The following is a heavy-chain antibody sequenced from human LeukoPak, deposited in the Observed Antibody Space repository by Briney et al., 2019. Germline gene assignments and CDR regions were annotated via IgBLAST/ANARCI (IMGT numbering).Heavy chain of an antibody. Sequence: GASEKVSCKASGGTFHSYIVTWVRQAPGQGLEWMGGIVPIIGTANYAQKFQGRVTITADDSTSTAYMELRSLRSEDTAIYYCARDQRPSCLGGICYSGDYWGQGTLVTVTS. CDR2: IVPIIGTA. CDR3: ARDQRPSCLGGICYSGDY. V-gene: IGHV1-69*13. CDR1: GGTFHSYI. D-gene: IGHD2-15*01. J-gene: IGHJ4*02.